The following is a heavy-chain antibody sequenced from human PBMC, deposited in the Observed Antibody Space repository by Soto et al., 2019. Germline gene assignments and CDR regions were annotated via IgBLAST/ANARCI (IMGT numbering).Heavy chain of an antibody. V-gene: IGHV1-69*01. CDR1: GDTFSSYA. D-gene: IGHD3-22*01. CDR3: ARDRSGYRSRASPMDV. J-gene: IGHJ6*02. Sequence: QVQLVQSGAEVKKPGSSVKVSCKASGDTFSSYAISWVRQAPGQGLEWMGGIIPIFGTANYAQKFQGRVTITADESTSTAYMELSRLRSDDTAVYYCARDRSGYRSRASPMDVWGQGTTVTVSS. CDR2: IIPIFGTA.